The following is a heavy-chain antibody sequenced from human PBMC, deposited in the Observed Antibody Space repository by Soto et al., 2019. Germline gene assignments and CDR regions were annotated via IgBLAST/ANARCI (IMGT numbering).Heavy chain of an antibody. V-gene: IGHV3-72*01. J-gene: IGHJ4*02. CDR1: GFSFSDHH. CDR3: SNSPVGKIGSG. Sequence: EVQLVESGGGLAQPGGSLRLSCVGSGFSFSDHHMDWVRQAPGKGLEWVGRARNRAGSYTTEYAASVKGRFTISRDESKNSLYVQMNSLKTEDTAVYYCSNSPVGKIGSGWGQGTLVTVSS. D-gene: IGHD6-13*01. CDR2: ARNRAGSYTT.